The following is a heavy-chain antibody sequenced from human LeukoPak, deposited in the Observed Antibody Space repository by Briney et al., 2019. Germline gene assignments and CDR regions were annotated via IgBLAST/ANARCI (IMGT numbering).Heavy chain of an antibody. CDR2: INPDSGDT. J-gene: IGHJ4*02. V-gene: IGHV1-2*02. Sequence: GASVKVSRKASGYTFTGYYMHWVRQAPGQGLEWMGRINPDSGDTEYAQKFQGRVTMTRDTSISTAYMELTRLRSDDTAVYYCARDSSTATFAYWGQGSLVTVSS. CDR1: GYTFTGYY. CDR3: ARDSSTATFAY. D-gene: IGHD4-17*01.